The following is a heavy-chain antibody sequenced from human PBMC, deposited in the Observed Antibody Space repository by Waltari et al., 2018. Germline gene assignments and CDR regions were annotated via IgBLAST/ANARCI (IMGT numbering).Heavy chain of an antibody. CDR2: INHSGST. CDR1: GGSFSGYY. D-gene: IGHD6-19*01. J-gene: IGHJ4*02. V-gene: IGHV4-34*01. CDR3: ARRPPGWGSGWFSY. Sequence: QVQLQQWGAGLLKPSETLSLTCAVYGGSFSGYYCSWIRQPPGKGLEWIGEINHSGSTSNNPSIKSRVTISVETSKNQFSLKLCSGTAAETAVYYCARRPPGWGSGWFSYWGQGTLVTVSS.